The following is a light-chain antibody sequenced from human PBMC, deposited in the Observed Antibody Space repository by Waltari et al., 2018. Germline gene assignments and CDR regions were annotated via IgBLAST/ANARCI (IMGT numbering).Light chain of an antibody. CDR3: CSYAGSNTLSF. CDR2: EVH. CDR1: SSDLGSYNL. J-gene: IGLJ1*01. V-gene: IGLV2-23*02. Sequence: QSALTQPASVSGSPGQSITISCTGTSSDLGSYNLVSWYQHHPGKAPKLIIYEVHKRPSGVSNRFSGSNSGNTASLTVSGLQAEDEADYYCCSYAGSNTLSFFGTGTKVTVL.